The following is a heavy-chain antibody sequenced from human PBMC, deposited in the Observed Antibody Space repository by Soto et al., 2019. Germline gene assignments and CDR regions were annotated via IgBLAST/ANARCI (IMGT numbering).Heavy chain of an antibody. CDR1: GFTFSKYS. J-gene: IGHJ5*02. CDR3: ARVHRLGTSFDP. CDR2: ISSSSSYI. V-gene: IGHV3-21*01. Sequence: EVQVVESGGGQVKPGGSLRLSCAASGFTFSKYSMNWVRQGPGKGLEWVSSISSSSSYIYYADSVKSRFTISRDNARNSLYLQMNSLRAEDTAVYYCARVHRLGTSFDPWGQGTLVTVSS. D-gene: IGHD1-1*01.